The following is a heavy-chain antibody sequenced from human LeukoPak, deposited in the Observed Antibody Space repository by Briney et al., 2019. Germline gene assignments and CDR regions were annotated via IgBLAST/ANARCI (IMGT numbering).Heavy chain of an antibody. CDR3: ASSTSRATVTSGGGHYFDY. CDR1: GGSFSGYY. Sequence: SETLSLTCAVYGGSFSGYYWSWIRQPPGKGLEWIGEINHSGSTNYNPSLKSRVTISVDTSKNQFSLKLSSVTAADTAVYSCASSTSRATVTSGGGHYFDYWGQGTLVTVSS. D-gene: IGHD4-17*01. CDR2: INHSGST. V-gene: IGHV4-34*01. J-gene: IGHJ4*02.